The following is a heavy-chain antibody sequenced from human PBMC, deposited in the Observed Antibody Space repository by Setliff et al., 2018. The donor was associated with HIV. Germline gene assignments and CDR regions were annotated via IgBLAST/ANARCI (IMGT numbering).Heavy chain of an antibody. CDR2: ITGSGDTI. CDR1: GFTFSSYA. J-gene: IGHJ4*02. D-gene: IGHD6-19*01. CDR3: AREATPRHSSGWVYFDY. Sequence: GGSLRLSCAVSGFTFSSYAMSWVRQAPGKGPEWVSYITGSGDTIYYADSVKGRFTMSRDNAKDSVYLQMNTLRVEDTAVYYCAREATPRHSSGWVYFDYWGQGMMVTVSS. V-gene: IGHV3-48*03.